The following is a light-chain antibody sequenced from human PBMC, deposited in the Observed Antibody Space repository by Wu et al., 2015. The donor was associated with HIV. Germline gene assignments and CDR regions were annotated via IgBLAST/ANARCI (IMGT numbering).Light chain of an antibody. J-gene: IGKJ4*01. CDR1: QTVSSNY. CDR2: GAS. V-gene: IGKV3-20*01. Sequence: EIVLTQSPGTLSLSAGERATLSCRASQTVSSNYLAWYQQQPGQAPRLLIYGASSRATGIPDRFSGSGSGTDFTLTISRPEPEDFVMYYCQQYGDTPLTFGGGTKVEIK. CDR3: QQYGDTPLT.